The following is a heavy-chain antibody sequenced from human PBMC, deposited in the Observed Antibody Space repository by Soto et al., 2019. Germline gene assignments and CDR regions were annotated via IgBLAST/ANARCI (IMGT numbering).Heavy chain of an antibody. CDR3: ARDGVGSGXYPXDY. CDR1: GFTFSSYG. CDR2: IWYDGSNK. J-gene: IGHJ4*02. V-gene: IGHV3-33*01. D-gene: IGHD3-10*01. Sequence: QVQLVESGGGVVQPGRSLRLSCAASGFTFSSYGMHWVRQAPGKGLEWVAVIWYDGSNKYYADSVKGRFTISRDNSKNTXYLQMNSLRAXXXXXXYCARDGVGSGXYPXDYWGQGT.